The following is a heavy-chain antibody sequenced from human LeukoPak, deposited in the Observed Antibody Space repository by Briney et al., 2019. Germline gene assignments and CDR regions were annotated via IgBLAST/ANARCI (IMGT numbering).Heavy chain of an antibody. CDR2: INPNSGGT. J-gene: IGHJ4*02. CDR1: GYTFTGYC. D-gene: IGHD6-25*01. V-gene: IGHV1-2*02. CDR3: ARGAARGPKRVVDY. Sequence: GASVKVSCKASGYTFTGYCMHWVRQAPGQGLEWMGWINPNSGGTNYAQKFQGRVTMTRDTSISTAYMELSRLRSDDTAVYYCARGAARGPKRVVDYWGQGTLVTVSS.